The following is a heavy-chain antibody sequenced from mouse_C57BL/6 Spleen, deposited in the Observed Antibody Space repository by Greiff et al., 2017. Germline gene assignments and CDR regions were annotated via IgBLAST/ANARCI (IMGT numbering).Heavy chain of an antibody. D-gene: IGHD1-1*01. J-gene: IGHJ4*01. CDR1: GYTFTSYW. CDR3: TRGVTTVVAGDYYAMDY. CDR2: IYPGNSDT. Sequence: VQLKESGTVLARPGASVKMSCKTSGYTFTSYWMHWVKQRPGQGLEWIGAIYPGNSDTSYNQKFKGKAKLTAVTSASTAYMELSSLTNEDSAVYYCTRGVTTVVAGDYYAMDYWGQGTSVTVSS. V-gene: IGHV1-5*01.